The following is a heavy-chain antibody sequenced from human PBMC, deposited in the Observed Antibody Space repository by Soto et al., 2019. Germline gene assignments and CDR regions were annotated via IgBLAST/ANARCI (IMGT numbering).Heavy chain of an antibody. CDR3: ARDVYCRSNSCLRNIVEY. Sequence: PGGSLRLSCAASGFTFTTAWINWVRQPPGKGLEWVGRIRSISDGGTTDFAAPVKGRFTISRDDSKNTLYLQMDSLKTEDTAVYSCARDVYCRSNSCLRNIVEYWGQGTLVTVSS. J-gene: IGHJ4*02. D-gene: IGHD2-2*01. V-gene: IGHV3-15*07. CDR2: IRSISDGGTT. CDR1: GFTFTTAW.